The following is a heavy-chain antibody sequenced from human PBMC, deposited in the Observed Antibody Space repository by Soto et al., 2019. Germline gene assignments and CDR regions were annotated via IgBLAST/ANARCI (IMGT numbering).Heavy chain of an antibody. D-gene: IGHD2-15*01. V-gene: IGHV4-31*03. CDR2: IYYSGST. CDR3: ARGVAI. CDR1: GGSIGSGGYF. Sequence: QVQLQESGPGLVQPSQTLSLTCTVSGGSIGSGGYFWSWIRQHPGKGLEWIGSIYYSGSTYCNPSLKSRITISVDTSKNQFLLKLSSVTAADTAVYYCARGVAIWGQGTMVTVSS. J-gene: IGHJ3*02.